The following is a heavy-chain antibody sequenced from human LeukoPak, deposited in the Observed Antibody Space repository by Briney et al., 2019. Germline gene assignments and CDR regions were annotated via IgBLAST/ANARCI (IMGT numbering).Heavy chain of an antibody. CDR3: ARHDSSGYYTFDY. CDR2: IEHDGSDQ. D-gene: IGHD3-22*01. V-gene: IGHV3-7*05. CDR1: GFTFSTYW. Sequence: GGSLRLSCAASGFTFSTYWMSWVRQAPGKGLEWVANIEHDGSDQYYADSVEGRFTISRDNAKNSLYLQMNSLRAEDTAVYYCARHDSSGYYTFDYWGQGTLDTVSS. J-gene: IGHJ4*02.